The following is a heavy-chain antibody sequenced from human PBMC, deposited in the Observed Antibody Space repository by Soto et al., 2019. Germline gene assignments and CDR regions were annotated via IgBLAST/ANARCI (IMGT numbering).Heavy chain of an antibody. J-gene: IGHJ5*02. D-gene: IGHD6-19*01. CDR3: ARGRGRYSSGWSWFDP. Sequence: PSETLSLTCGVSGGTIRSPDWWTWVRQPPGKGLEWIGEIFQSGSTNYTPSLESRVTISVDKSKNQFSPTLTSVTAADTAVYFCARGRGRYSSGWSWFDPWGQGILVTVSS. V-gene: IGHV4-4*02. CDR2: IFQSGST. CDR1: GGTIRSPDW.